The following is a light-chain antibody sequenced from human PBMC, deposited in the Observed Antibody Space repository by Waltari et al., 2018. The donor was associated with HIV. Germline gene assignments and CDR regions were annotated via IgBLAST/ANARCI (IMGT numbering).Light chain of an antibody. CDR3: ESWDDRLSDWV. J-gene: IGLJ3*02. V-gene: IGLV1-47*01. CDR1: ISIIGNIF. CDR2: RNE. Sequence: HSVLPQPPSASRSPAPRVLISSSGTISIIGNIFNFWFQHVPGEAPKPGIYRNERRPSGVPERFAGAKAGSSASLSITGLQEEDEAEYFCESWDDRLSDWVFGGGTKLAV.